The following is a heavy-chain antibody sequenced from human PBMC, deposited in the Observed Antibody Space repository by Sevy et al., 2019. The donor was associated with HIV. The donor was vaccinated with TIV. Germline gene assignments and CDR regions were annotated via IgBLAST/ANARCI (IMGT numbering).Heavy chain of an antibody. CDR2: INGGST. Sequence: GGSLRLSCAASGFTYGSYGMSWVRQAPGKELEWVSNINGGSTYYADSVRGRFTVSGDNSKNMLYLQMNSLRAEDTAVYYCAKIYDSGSRDAFDIWGQGTMVTVSS. V-gene: IGHV3-23*01. CDR1: GFTYGSYG. J-gene: IGHJ3*02. CDR3: AKIYDSGSRDAFDI. D-gene: IGHD3-22*01.